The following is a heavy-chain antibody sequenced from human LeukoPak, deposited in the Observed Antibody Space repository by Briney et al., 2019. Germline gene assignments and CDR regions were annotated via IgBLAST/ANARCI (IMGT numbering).Heavy chain of an antibody. CDR3: ARHLLETAIFRPGWFDP. V-gene: IGHV4-39*01. CDR1: GVSISTYY. CDR2: IYYSGST. J-gene: IGHJ5*02. Sequence: SETLSLTCTVSGVSISTYYWSWIRQPPGKGLEWIGSIYYSGSTYYNPSLKSRVTISVDTSKNQFSLKLSSVTAADTAVYYCARHLLETAIFRPGWFDPWGQGTLVTVSS. D-gene: IGHD2-21*02.